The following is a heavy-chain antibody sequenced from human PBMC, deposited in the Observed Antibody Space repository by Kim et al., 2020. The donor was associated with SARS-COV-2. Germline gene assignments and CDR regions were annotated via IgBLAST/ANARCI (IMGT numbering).Heavy chain of an antibody. CDR2: INHSGST. D-gene: IGHD3-3*01. Sequence: SETLSLTCAVYVGSFSGYYWSWIRQPPGKGLEWIGEINHSGSTNYNPSLKSRVTISVDTSKNQFSLKLSSVTAADTAVYYCARQVRGSTIFGVVIARFDPWGQGTLVTVSS. CDR3: ARQVRGSTIFGVVIARFDP. J-gene: IGHJ5*02. V-gene: IGHV4-34*01. CDR1: VGSFSGYY.